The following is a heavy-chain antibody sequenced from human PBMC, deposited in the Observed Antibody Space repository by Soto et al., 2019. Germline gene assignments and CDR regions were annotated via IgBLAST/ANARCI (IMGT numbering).Heavy chain of an antibody. D-gene: IGHD6-6*01. V-gene: IGHV4-34*01. Sequence: SETLSLTCAVYGGSFSGYYWSWIRQPPGKGLEWIGEINHSGSTNYNPSLKSRVTISVDTSKNQFSLKLSSVTAADTAVYYCARWEYSSDPSYWYFDLWGRGTLVTVSS. CDR3: ARWEYSSDPSYWYFDL. CDR1: GGSFSGYY. J-gene: IGHJ2*01. CDR2: INHSGST.